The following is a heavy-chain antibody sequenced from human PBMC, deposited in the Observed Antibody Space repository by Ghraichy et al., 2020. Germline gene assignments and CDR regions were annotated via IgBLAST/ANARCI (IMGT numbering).Heavy chain of an antibody. CDR1: GGSVSSGSYY. CDR2: IYYSGST. D-gene: IGHD5-18*01. J-gene: IGHJ6*03. Sequence: SETLSLTCTVSGGSVSSGSYYWSWIRQPPGKGLEWIGYIYYSGSTNYNPSLKSRVTISVDTSKNQFSLKLSSVTAADTAVYYCARDVRYSYGYYYYYYMDVWGKGTTVTVSS. V-gene: IGHV4-61*01. CDR3: ARDVRYSYGYYYYYYMDV.